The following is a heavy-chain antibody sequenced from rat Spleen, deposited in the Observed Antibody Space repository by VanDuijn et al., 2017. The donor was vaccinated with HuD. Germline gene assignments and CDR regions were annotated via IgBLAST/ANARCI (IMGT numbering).Heavy chain of an antibody. J-gene: IGHJ2*01. D-gene: IGHD1-2*01. CDR2: ISYEGSGT. CDR1: GLTFSYYG. Sequence: EVQVVESGGGLVQPGRSLKLSCAVSGLTFSYYGINWIRQAPTRGLEWVASISYEGSGTYYGDSVRGRFTISRDNTKSTLYLQMNSLRSEDTATYSCARYSSYFDYWGQGVMVAVSS. CDR3: ARYSSYFDY. V-gene: IGHV5-22*01.